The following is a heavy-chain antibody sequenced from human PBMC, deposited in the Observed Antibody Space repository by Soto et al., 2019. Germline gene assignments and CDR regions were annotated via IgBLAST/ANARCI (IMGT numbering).Heavy chain of an antibody. V-gene: IGHV1-69*01. CDR2: IIPIFGTA. D-gene: IGHD6-13*01. Sequence: QVQLVQSGAEVKKPGSSVKVSCKASGGIFNTYALSWVRQAPGPGLEWMGGIIPIFGTANYAQKFQGSVTITADESTNTTYMELSSLRSDDTAVYYCTRGTGMSHSWYADSWGQGTRVTVSS. CDR1: GGIFNTYA. CDR3: TRGTGMSHSWYADS. J-gene: IGHJ5*02.